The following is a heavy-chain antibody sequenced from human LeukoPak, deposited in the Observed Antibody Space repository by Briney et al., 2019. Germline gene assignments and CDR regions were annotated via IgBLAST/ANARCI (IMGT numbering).Heavy chain of an antibody. Sequence: GGSLRLSCAASGFTFSSYGMHWVRQAPGKGLEWVAFIRYDGSNKYYADSVKGRFTISRDNSKNTLYLQMNSLRAEDTAVYYCAKSAPGYCSSTSCWGIDYWGQGTLVTVSS. CDR1: GFTFSSYG. D-gene: IGHD2-2*01. CDR2: IRYDGSNK. V-gene: IGHV3-30*02. J-gene: IGHJ4*02. CDR3: AKSAPGYCSSTSCWGIDY.